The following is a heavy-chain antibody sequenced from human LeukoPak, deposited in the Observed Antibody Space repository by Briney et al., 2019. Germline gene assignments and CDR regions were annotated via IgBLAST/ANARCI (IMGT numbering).Heavy chain of an antibody. CDR1: GFTVSSNY. Sequence: PGGSLRLSCAAPGFTVSSNYMSWVRQAPGKGLEWVSVIYSGGSTYYADSVKGRVTISRDNSKNTLYLQMNSLRAEDTAVYYCARDLPDEYSSSFDYWGQGTLVTVSS. CDR3: ARDLPDEYSSSFDY. D-gene: IGHD6-6*01. J-gene: IGHJ4*02. CDR2: IYSGGST. V-gene: IGHV3-53*01.